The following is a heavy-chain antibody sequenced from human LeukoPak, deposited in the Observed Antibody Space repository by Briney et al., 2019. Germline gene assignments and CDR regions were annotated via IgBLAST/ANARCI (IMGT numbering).Heavy chain of an antibody. CDR3: ARVTPNPTGDYFDY. Sequence: ASVKVSCKASGYTFTSYGISWVRQAPGQGLEWMGWISAYNGNTNYAQKFQGRVTITADESTSTAYMELSSLRSEDTAVYYCARVTPNPTGDYFDYWGQGTLVTVSP. J-gene: IGHJ4*02. CDR2: ISAYNGNT. V-gene: IGHV1-18*01. CDR1: GYTFTSYG. D-gene: IGHD1-14*01.